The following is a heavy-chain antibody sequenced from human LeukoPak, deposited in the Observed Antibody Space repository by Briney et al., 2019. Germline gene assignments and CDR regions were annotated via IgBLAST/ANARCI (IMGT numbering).Heavy chain of an antibody. D-gene: IGHD1-7*01. J-gene: IGHJ6*03. CDR3: ARAPTGTTGYYYYYMDV. CDR1: GYTFTSYD. CDR2: MNPNSGNT. Sequence: GASVKVSCKASGYTFTSYDINWVRQATGQGLEWMGWMNPNSGNTGYAQKFQGRVTMTRNTSISTAYMELTSLRSEDTAVYYCARAPTGTTGYYYYYMDVWEKGTTVTVSS. V-gene: IGHV1-8*01.